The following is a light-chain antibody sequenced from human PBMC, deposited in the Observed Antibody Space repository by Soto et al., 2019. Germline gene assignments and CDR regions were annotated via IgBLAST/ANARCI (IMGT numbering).Light chain of an antibody. V-gene: IGKV1-39*01. Sequence: DIQMTQSPSFLSASVGDRVTITCRAGQRIDNFLNWYQQKPGKAPKLLIYGASSLQSGVPSRFSGSGSGTDFTLTITSLQPEDSATYHCQQRYKTSLSSFGQGTKVEIK. CDR3: QQRYKTSLSS. CDR1: QRIDNF. CDR2: GAS. J-gene: IGKJ2*01.